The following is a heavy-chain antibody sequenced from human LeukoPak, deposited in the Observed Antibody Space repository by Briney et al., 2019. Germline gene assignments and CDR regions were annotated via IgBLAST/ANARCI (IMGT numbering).Heavy chain of an antibody. V-gene: IGHV1-8*01. CDR3: ARKCYDSSGYWDAFDI. J-gene: IGHJ3*02. CDR2: MNPNSGNT. Sequence: ASVKVSCKASGYTFTSYDINWVRQATGQGLEWMRWMNPNSGNTGYAQKFQGRVTMTRNTSISTAYMELSSLRSEDTAVYYCARKCYDSSGYWDAFDIWGQGTMVTVSS. CDR1: GYTFTSYD. D-gene: IGHD3-22*01.